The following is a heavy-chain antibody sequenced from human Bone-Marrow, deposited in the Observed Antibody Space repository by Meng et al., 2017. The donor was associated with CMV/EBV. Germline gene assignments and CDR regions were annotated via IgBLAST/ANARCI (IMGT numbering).Heavy chain of an antibody. D-gene: IGHD6-6*01. CDR1: GFTFSSYG. CDR3: ARGPLYSISSGTYYFGMDV. Sequence: GGSLRLSCAASGFTFSSYGMHWVRQAPGKGLEWVAFIRYDGSNKYYADSVKGRFTISRDNAKNSLYLQMNSLRAEDTAAYYCARGPLYSISSGTYYFGMDVWGQGTTVTVSS. CDR2: IRYDGSNK. V-gene: IGHV3-30*02. J-gene: IGHJ6*02.